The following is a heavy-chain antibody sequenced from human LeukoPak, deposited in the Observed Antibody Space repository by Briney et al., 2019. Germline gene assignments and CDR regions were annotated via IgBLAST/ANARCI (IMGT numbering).Heavy chain of an antibody. CDR1: GYXFTSYD. CDR2: ISAYNGNT. J-gene: IGHJ4*02. CDR3: ARGLRYGSNYFDY. Sequence: ASVKVSCRTSGYXFTSYDINWVRQAPGQGVEWMGWISAYNGNTNYAQWVQGRVTMTTDTSTTTAYMELRNLRSDDTAVYFCARGLRYGSNYFDYWGRGTRVTVSS. D-gene: IGHD5/OR15-5a*01. V-gene: IGHV1-18*01.